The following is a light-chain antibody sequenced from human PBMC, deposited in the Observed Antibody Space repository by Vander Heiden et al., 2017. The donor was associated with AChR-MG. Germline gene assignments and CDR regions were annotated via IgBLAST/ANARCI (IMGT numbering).Light chain of an antibody. CDR1: QSLLHSHGYNY. V-gene: IGKV2-28*01. Sequence: DIVMTQSPLSLPVTPGEPASISCRSSQSLLHSHGYNYLDWYLQKPGQSPQLLIYWGANRAAGVAGRCSGSGSGTYFTLKISRVDAEDVGVYYRMQTQQSRAFGQGTKVEIK. CDR2: WGA. CDR3: MQTQQSRA. J-gene: IGKJ1*01.